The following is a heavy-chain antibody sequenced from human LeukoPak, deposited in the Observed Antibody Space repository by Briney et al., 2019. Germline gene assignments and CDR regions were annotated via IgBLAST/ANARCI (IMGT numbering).Heavy chain of an antibody. CDR3: ARVVWFDP. V-gene: IGHV3-48*03. Sequence: PGGSLRLSCAACGFTFSSYEMNWVRQDPGKGLEWVSYISKSGITIYYADSVKGRFTISRDNAKNSLYPQMNSLRAEDTAVYYCARVVWFDPWGQGTLVTVSS. CDR1: GFTFSSYE. CDR2: ISKSGITI. J-gene: IGHJ5*02.